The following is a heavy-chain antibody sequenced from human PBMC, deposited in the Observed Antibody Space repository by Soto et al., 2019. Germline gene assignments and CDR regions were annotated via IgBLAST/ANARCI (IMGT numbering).Heavy chain of an antibody. V-gene: IGHV3-23*01. CDR3: VKSLGYTTSWFDY. D-gene: IGHD6-13*01. CDR2: ISGSGGST. J-gene: IGHJ4*02. Sequence: PGRYRILCYAASGFTFSSCAMSWVRQAPGKGLEWVSAISGSGGSTYYADSVKGRFTISRDNSKNTLYLQMNSLRAEDTAVYYCVKSLGYTTSWFDYCDKRTL. CDR1: GFTFSSCA.